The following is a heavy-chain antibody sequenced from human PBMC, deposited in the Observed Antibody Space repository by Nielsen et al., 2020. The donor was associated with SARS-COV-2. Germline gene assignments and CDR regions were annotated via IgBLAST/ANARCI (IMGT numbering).Heavy chain of an antibody. Sequence: GESLKISCAASGFTFSSYSMNWVRQAPGKGLEWVSYISSSSSTIYYADSVKGRFTISRDNAKNSLYLQMNSLRAEDTAVYYCARESYYYDINYWGQGTLVTVSS. V-gene: IGHV3-48*04. D-gene: IGHD3-22*01. CDR1: GFTFSSYS. CDR2: ISSSSSTI. J-gene: IGHJ4*02. CDR3: ARESYYYDINY.